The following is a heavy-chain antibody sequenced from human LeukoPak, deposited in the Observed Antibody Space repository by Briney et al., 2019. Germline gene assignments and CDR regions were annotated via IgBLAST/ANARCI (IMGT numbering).Heavy chain of an antibody. J-gene: IGHJ6*02. CDR1: GFTVSSNY. Sequence: PGGSLRLSCAASGFTVSSNYMSWVRQAPGKGLEWVSIIYSGGSTYYADSVKGRFTISRDNSKNTLYLQMNSLRAEDTAVYFCAREKRDYGGNFYGMDVWGQGTTVTVSS. CDR3: AREKRDYGGNFYGMDV. CDR2: IYSGGST. V-gene: IGHV3-53*01. D-gene: IGHD4-23*01.